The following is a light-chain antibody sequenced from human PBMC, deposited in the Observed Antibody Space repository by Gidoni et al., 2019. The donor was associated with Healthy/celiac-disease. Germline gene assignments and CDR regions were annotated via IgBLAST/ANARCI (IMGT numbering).Light chain of an antibody. Sequence: DIQMTQSPSTLSASVGDRVTITCRASQSISSWLAWYQQKPGKAPKLLSYKASSLESGVPSSFSGSGSGTEFTLTISSLQPDDFATYYCQQYNSYSPNTFGQGTKLEIK. V-gene: IGKV1-5*03. CDR1: QSISSW. J-gene: IGKJ2*01. CDR3: QQYNSYSPNT. CDR2: KAS.